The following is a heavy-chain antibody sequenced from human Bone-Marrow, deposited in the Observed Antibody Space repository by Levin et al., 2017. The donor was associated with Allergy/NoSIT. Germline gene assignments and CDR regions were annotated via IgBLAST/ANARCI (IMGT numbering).Heavy chain of an antibody. CDR2: IWYNGSNK. D-gene: IGHD3-3*01. CDR1: GFNFDNHD. V-gene: IGHV3-33*03. CDR3: AKPIFDFWSGYYYFGLDV. Sequence: LSLTCAASGFNFDNHDMLWVRQAPGKGLEWVAIIWYNGSNKYYADSVKGRFTVSRDTSKNTLFLQMNSLRTDDTALYYCAKPIFDFWSGYYYFGLDVWGHGTTVTVSS. J-gene: IGHJ6*02.